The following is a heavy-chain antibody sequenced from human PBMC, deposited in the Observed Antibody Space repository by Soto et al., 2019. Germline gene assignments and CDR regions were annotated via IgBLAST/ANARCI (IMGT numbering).Heavy chain of an antibody. CDR2: IYYSGST. CDR3: ARGPVVTPFVDY. D-gene: IGHD2-21*02. Sequence: SETLSLTCTVSGGSVTSGNCYWSWIRQPPGKGLEWIGHIYYSGSTNYNPSLKSRVTISVDASKNQFSLKLSSVTAADTAIYYCARGPVVTPFVDYWGQGTRGTVS. CDR1: GGSVTSGNCY. V-gene: IGHV4-61*01. J-gene: IGHJ4*02.